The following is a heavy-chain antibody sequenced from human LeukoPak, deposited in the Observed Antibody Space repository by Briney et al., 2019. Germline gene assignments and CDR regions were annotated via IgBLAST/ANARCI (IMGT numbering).Heavy chain of an antibody. V-gene: IGHV4-34*01. CDR1: GGSFSGYY. CDR2: INHSGST. Sequence: SETLSLTCAVYGGSFSGYYWSWIRQPPGKGLEWIGEINHSGSTNYNPSLKSRVTISVDTSKNQFSLKLSSVTAADTAVYYCASTYDSSGSSDAFDIWGQGTMVTVSS. CDR3: ASTYDSSGSSDAFDI. D-gene: IGHD3-22*01. J-gene: IGHJ3*02.